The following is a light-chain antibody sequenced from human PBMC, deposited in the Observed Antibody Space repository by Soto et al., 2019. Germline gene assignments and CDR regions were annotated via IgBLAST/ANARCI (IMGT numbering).Light chain of an antibody. CDR2: AAS. CDR3: QQTYSTPYT. V-gene: IGKV1-39*01. J-gene: IGKJ5*01. CDR1: QSITSY. Sequence: DIQMTQSPSSLSASVGDRVTITCRASQSITSYLNWYQQKPGGAPKLLIYAASSLQSGGPSRFSGTGSGTDFTLTVSSLQPEDFATYYCQQTYSTPYTFGQGTRLEIK.